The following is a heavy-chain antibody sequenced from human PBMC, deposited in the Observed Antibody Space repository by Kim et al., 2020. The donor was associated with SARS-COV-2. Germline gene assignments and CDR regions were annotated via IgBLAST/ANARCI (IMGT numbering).Heavy chain of an antibody. V-gene: IGHV1-69*13. D-gene: IGHD6-19*01. CDR1: GGTFSSYA. CDR2: IIPIFGTA. Sequence: SVKVSCKASGGTFSSYAISWVRQAPGQGLEWMGGIIPIFGTANYAQKFQGRVTITADESTSTAYMELSSLRSEDTAVYYCAFLRAVAGTFDIWGQGTMVTVSS. J-gene: IGHJ3*02. CDR3: AFLRAVAGTFDI.